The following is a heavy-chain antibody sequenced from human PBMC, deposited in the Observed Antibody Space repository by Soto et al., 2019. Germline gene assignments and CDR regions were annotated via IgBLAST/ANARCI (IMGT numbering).Heavy chain of an antibody. D-gene: IGHD5-12*01. CDR1: GFSLTTSGVG. V-gene: IGHV2-5*02. Sequence: QITLKESGPPLVKPTQTLTLTCTFSGFSLTTSGVGVGWIRQPPGKALEWLALIYWDDDKRYSPSLKSRLTISKHTSKNKVVLTMPNMDPADTAKYFCSRRTITTPWWFAPGGQGTLVTVSS. CDR3: SRRTITTPWWFAP. CDR2: IYWDDDK. J-gene: IGHJ5*02.